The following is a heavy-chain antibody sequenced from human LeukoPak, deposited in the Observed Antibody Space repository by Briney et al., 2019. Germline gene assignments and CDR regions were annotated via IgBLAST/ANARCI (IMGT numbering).Heavy chain of an antibody. CDR1: GFIVTSNY. D-gene: IGHD4-23*01. V-gene: IGHV3-66*01. CDR3: ARDDFGGPSGY. Sequence: GGSLRLSCAVCGFIVTSNYMSWVRQAPGKGLEWVSVISSGGRIYYADSVKGRFTISRDNSNNTLYLQMNSLRVEDTAVYYCARDDFGGPSGYWGQGTLVTVSS. J-gene: IGHJ4*02. CDR2: ISSGGRI.